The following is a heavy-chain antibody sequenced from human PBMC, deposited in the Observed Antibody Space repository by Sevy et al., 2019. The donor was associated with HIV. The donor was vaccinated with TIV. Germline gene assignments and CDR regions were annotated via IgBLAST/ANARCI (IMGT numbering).Heavy chain of an antibody. Sequence: SETLSLTCTVSDGSMSSYYWSWIRQPPGKGLEWIGYIYYNGNTNYNPSLGSRVTMSIHTSMRQFSLKLRSVTAADTAMYYCARGTRDGYNLYFDSWGQGTLVTVSS. V-gene: IGHV4-59*01. D-gene: IGHD5-12*01. J-gene: IGHJ4*02. CDR2: IYYNGNT. CDR1: DGSMSSYY. CDR3: ARGTRDGYNLYFDS.